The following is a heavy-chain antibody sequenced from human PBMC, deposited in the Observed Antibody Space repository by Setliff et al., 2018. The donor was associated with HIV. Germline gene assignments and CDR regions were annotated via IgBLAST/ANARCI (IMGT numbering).Heavy chain of an antibody. Sequence: SETLSLTCTVSGGSISSGGYYWGWIRQPPGKGLDWIGSIYYSGSTYYNPSLKSRVTISVDTSKNQFSLKLNSVTAADTAVYYCARNPLAFGELLPYYFDYWGQGTLVTVSS. D-gene: IGHD3-10*01. CDR1: GGSISSGGYY. CDR3: ARNPLAFGELLPYYFDY. J-gene: IGHJ4*02. V-gene: IGHV4-39*07. CDR2: IYYSGST.